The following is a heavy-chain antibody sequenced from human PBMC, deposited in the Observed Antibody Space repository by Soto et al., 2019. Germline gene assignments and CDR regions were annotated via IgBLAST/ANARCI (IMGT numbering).Heavy chain of an antibody. D-gene: IGHD4-17*01. CDR2: IIPILGIA. CDR3: ARDVRRCLGGDYCPDKNWFAP. Sequence: SVKVSCKASGGTFSSYTISWVRQAPGQGLEWMGRIIPILGIANYAQKFQGRVTITADKSTSTAYMELSSLRSEDTAVYYCARDVRRCLGGDYCPDKNWFAPWGQGTLVTVSS. V-gene: IGHV1-69*04. CDR1: GGTFSSYT. J-gene: IGHJ5*02.